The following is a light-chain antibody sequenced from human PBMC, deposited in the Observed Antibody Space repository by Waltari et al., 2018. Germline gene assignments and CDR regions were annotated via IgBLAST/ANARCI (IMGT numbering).Light chain of an antibody. CDR2: DAA. Sequence: DIQMTQSPSSLSASVGDRVTITCQASLDISNNLNWYQKKPGRAPKLLIYDAAKLETGVPSRFSGSGSGTHFTFTISNLQPEDIATYYCQRHDNLSYTFGQGTKLVIK. J-gene: IGKJ2*01. CDR1: LDISNN. CDR3: QRHDNLSYT. V-gene: IGKV1-33*01.